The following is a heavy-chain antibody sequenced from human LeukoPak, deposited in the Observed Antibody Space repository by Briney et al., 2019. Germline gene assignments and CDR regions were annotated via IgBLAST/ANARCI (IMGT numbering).Heavy chain of an antibody. Sequence: GGSLRLSCAASGFTVSSNYMSWVRRAPGKGLDCVSVIYSGGSTYYADSVKGRFTISRDNSKNTLYLQMNSLRAEDTAVYYCTREEHLVSGCWGQGTLVIVSS. D-gene: IGHD6-13*01. CDR3: TREEHLVSGC. V-gene: IGHV3-53*01. J-gene: IGHJ4*02. CDR1: GFTVSSNY. CDR2: IYSGGST.